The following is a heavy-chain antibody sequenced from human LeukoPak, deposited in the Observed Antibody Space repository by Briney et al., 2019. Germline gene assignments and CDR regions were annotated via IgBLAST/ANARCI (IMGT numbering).Heavy chain of an antibody. V-gene: IGHV4-38-2*02. D-gene: IGHD6-13*01. CDR1: GYSISSGYY. CDR2: IYHSGST. J-gene: IGHJ6*03. CDR3: ARVYTSTWYLGYLHMDV. Sequence: SETLSLTCTVSGYSISSGYYWGWIRQPPGKGLEWIGSIYHSGSTYYNPSLKSRVTISVDTSKNQFSLKLSSVTAADTAVYYCARVYTSTWYLGYLHMDVWGKGTTVTVSS.